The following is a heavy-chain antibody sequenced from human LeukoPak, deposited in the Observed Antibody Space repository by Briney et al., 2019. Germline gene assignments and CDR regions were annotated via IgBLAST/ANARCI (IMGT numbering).Heavy chain of an antibody. J-gene: IGHJ4*02. CDR1: GDSVSSNSAG. V-gene: IGHV6-1*01. Sequence: SQTLSLTCAISGDSVSSNSAGWNWIRQSPSRGLEWLGRAYYRSKWYYDYAVSVKSRITINPETSKNQFSLQLISMTPEDTAVYYCARGKWGPNYNFDYWGQGTLVTVSS. CDR3: ARGKWGPNYNFDY. CDR2: AYYRSKWYY. D-gene: IGHD4/OR15-4a*01.